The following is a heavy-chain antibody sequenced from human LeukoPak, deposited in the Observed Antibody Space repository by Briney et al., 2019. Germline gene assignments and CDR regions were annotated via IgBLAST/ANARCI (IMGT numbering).Heavy chain of an antibody. J-gene: IGHJ6*02. Sequence: SETLSLTCTVSGGSISSYYWSWIRQPPGKGLEWIGYIYYSGSTNYNPSLKRRVPISLDTSQNQLSLKLGSGAAAERAWYYFGRDSGVVSSGWSYYYGMDVYGQGTTDTVSS. CDR1: GGSISSYY. V-gene: IGHV4-59*01. D-gene: IGHD6-19*01. CDR2: IYYSGST. CDR3: GRDSGVVSSGWSYYYGMDV.